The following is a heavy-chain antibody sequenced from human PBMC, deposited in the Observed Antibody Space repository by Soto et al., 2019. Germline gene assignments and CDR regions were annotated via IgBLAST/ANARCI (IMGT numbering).Heavy chain of an antibody. Sequence: SVKVSCKASGGTFSSYAIGWVRQAPGQGLEWMGGIIPIFGTANYAQKFQGRVTITADESTSTAYMELSSLRSEDTAVYYCARGVSSPISYYYGMDVWGQGTTVTVSS. D-gene: IGHD6-6*01. CDR2: IIPIFGTA. J-gene: IGHJ6*02. V-gene: IGHV1-69*13. CDR1: GGTFSSYA. CDR3: ARGVSSPISYYYGMDV.